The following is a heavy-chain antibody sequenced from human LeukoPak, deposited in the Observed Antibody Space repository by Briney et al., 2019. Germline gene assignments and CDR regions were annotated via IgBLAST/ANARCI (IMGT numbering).Heavy chain of an antibody. Sequence: GASVKVSCKASGYTFTGYYMHWVRQAPGQGLEWMGWISAYNGNTNYAQKLQGRVTMTTDTSTSTAYMELRSLRSDDTAVYYCARDKNLYLRITIFGVVNPRRAGYYFDYWGQGTLVTVSS. V-gene: IGHV1-18*04. CDR2: ISAYNGNT. J-gene: IGHJ4*02. D-gene: IGHD3-3*01. CDR1: GYTFTGYY. CDR3: ARDKNLYLRITIFGVVNPRRAGYYFDY.